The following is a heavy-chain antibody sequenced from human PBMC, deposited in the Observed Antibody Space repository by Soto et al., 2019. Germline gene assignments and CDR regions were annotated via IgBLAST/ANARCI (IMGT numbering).Heavy chain of an antibody. Sequence: SETLSLTCTVSGGSISSYYWSWIRQPPGKGLEWIGYIYYSGSTNYNPSLKSRVTISVDTSKNQFSLKLSSVTAADTAVYYCARVTGYCTNGVCHYYFDYWGQGTLVTVPQ. CDR2: IYYSGST. D-gene: IGHD2-8*01. J-gene: IGHJ4*02. V-gene: IGHV4-59*01. CDR1: GGSISSYY. CDR3: ARVTGYCTNGVCHYYFDY.